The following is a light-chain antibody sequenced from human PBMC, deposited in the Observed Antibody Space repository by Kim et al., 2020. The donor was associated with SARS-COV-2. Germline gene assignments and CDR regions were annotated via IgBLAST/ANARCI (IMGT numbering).Light chain of an antibody. CDR3: ATWDDRLDVLM. Sequence: GQRVTVSSFGSTSKVENNTVNWYQQFPGTAPQFLVGSNDRRPSGVSDRVSSSKAGTSASLAIIGLQAEDEADYYCATWDDRLDVLMFGGGTQLTVL. V-gene: IGLV1-44*01. J-gene: IGLJ3*02. CDR1: TSKVENNT. CDR2: SND.